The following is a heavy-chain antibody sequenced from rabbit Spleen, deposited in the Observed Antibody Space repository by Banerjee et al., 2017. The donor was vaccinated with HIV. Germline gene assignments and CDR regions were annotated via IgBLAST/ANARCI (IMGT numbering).Heavy chain of an antibody. CDR3: ARDAGSGAYIDGYFDL. V-gene: IGHV1S45*01. CDR1: GFSFSNSYD. CDR2: IYTGNGKT. J-gene: IGHJ4*01. D-gene: IGHD8-1*01. Sequence: QQQLEESGGGLVKPGGTLTLTCKASGFSFSNSYDMCWVRQAPGKGLEWIACIYTGNGKTYNASWAKGRFTISKTSSTTVTLQMTSLTVADMATYFCARDAGSGAYIDGYFDLWGQGTLVTVS.